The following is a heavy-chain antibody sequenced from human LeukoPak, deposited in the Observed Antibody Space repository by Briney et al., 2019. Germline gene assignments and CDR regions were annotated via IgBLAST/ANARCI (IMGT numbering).Heavy chain of an antibody. Sequence: ASVKVSCKASGYTSTGYYMLGVPQAPGQGREGMGWINPNSGGTNYAQKFRGRVTMTRDTSISTAYMELSRLRSDDTAVYYCARDQVFGYYDGSGPTWGQGTLVTVSS. V-gene: IGHV1-2*02. CDR3: ARDQVFGYYDGSGPT. CDR2: INPNSGGT. J-gene: IGHJ5*02. D-gene: IGHD3-22*01. CDR1: GYTSTGYY.